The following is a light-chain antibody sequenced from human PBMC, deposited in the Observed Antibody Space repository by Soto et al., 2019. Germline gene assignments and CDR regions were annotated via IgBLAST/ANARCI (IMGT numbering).Light chain of an antibody. CDR2: WVS. CDR1: SSDVGGYKY. V-gene: IGLV2-14*01. J-gene: IGLJ2*01. Sequence: QSALTQPASVSGSPGQSITISCTGTSSDVGGYKYVSWYQQHPGKVPKLLIYWVSNRPSGISNRFSGSKSGNTASLTISGLQAEDEADYYCSSYTSTTSSIVFGGGTKVTVL. CDR3: SSYTSTTSSIV.